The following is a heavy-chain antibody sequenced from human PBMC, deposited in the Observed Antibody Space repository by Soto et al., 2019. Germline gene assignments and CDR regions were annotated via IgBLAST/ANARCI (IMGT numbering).Heavy chain of an antibody. CDR3: AREYYYDSSGFDY. J-gene: IGHJ4*02. D-gene: IGHD3-22*01. Sequence: PSETLSLTCTVSGVSISSGGYYWTWIRQHPQKGLEWIGHIYYGGSTYYNPSLKSRVTVSVDTSKNQFSLKLSSVTAADTAVYYCAREYYYDSSGFDYWGQGTLVTVSS. V-gene: IGHV4-31*03. CDR2: IYYGGST. CDR1: GVSISSGGYY.